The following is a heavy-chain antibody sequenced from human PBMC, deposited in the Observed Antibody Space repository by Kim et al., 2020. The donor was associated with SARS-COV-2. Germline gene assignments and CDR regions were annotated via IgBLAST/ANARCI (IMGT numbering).Heavy chain of an antibody. D-gene: IGHD2-2*01. CDR2: ISYDGSNK. CDR1: GFTFSSDA. CDR3: ARDPSYCSSTSCYGGEFDY. J-gene: IGHJ4*02. V-gene: IGHV3-30*04. Sequence: GGSLRLSCVASGFTFSSDAMHWVRQAPGKGLEWVAVISYDGSNKYYADSVKGRFTISRDNSKNTLYLQINSLRPEDTAVFYCARDPSYCSSTSCYGGEFDYWGQGTLVTVSS.